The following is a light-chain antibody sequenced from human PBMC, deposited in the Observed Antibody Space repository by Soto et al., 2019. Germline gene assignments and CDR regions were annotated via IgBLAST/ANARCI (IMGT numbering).Light chain of an antibody. CDR3: SSYAGNNNLL. CDR2: EVS. CDR1: SSDVGDYNS. V-gene: IGLV2-8*01. Sequence: QSALTQPPSASGSPGQSVTISCTGTSSDVGDYNSVSWYQQRPGKAPKLMISEVSKRPSGVPDRFSGSKSGNTASLTVSGLQADDEADYYCSSYAGNNNLLFGGGTKLTVL. J-gene: IGLJ2*01.